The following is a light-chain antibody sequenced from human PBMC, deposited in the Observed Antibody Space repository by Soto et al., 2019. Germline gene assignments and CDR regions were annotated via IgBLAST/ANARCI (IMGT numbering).Light chain of an antibody. CDR3: AAWDDSLNGPV. V-gene: IGLV1-44*01. CDR1: SSNVGSNA. Sequence: QSVLTQPPSASGTPGQRVTISCSRSSSNVGSNAVNWYQHLPGTAPKLLIYTNNQRPSGVPDRFSGSKSGTSASLAISGLQSEDEADFYCAAWDDSLNGPVFGGGTKLTVL. CDR2: TNN. J-gene: IGLJ2*01.